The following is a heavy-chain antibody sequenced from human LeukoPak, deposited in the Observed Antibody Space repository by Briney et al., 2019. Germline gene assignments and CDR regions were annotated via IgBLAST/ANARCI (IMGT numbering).Heavy chain of an antibody. V-gene: IGHV4-59*01. CDR2: IYYTGTP. CDR3: ARVKATVTSFDI. CDR1: GGSISSYY. D-gene: IGHD2/OR15-2a*01. J-gene: IGHJ3*02. Sequence: PSETLSLTCTVSGGSISSYYGSWIRQSPGKGLEWIANIYYTGTPYYNPSLQSRVTISVDMSKNQFPLKLSTVTAADTAVYYCARVKATVTSFDIWGRGTMVTVSS.